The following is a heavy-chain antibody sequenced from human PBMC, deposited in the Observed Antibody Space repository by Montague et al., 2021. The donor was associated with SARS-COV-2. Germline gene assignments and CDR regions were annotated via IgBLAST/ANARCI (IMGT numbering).Heavy chain of an antibody. CDR3: ARSTSGWFIY. Sequence: SETLSLTCSVSGGSISSTSFFWAWIRQPPGKGLEWVGSMYGSGTTXYXXSLKSRVTISGDTSRNQLSVRLSSVTAADTAVYYCARSTSGWFIYWGQGTLVTVSS. V-gene: IGHV4-39*01. D-gene: IGHD6-19*01. CDR1: GGSISSTSFF. CDR2: MYGSGTT. J-gene: IGHJ4*02.